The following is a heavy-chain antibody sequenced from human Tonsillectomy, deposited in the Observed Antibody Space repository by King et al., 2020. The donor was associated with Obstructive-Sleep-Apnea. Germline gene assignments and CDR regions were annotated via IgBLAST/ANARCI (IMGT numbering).Heavy chain of an antibody. V-gene: IGHV3-48*04. CDR2: ISSMTITI. J-gene: IGHJ3*01. CDR1: GITFSSYS. Sequence: VQLVESGGVLVQPGGSLRLSGAASGITFSSYSMNCVRQAPGKGLEWVSYISSMTITIYYADSVNGRFTISRDNAKNSLYLQMNSLRAEDTAVYYCATGGPDAFDFWGRGTMVTVSS. CDR3: ATGGPDAFDF. D-gene: IGHD3-16*01.